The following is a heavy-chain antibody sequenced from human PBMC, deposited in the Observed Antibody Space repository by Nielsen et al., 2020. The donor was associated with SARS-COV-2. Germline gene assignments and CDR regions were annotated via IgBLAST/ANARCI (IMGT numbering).Heavy chain of an antibody. CDR1: GFTFDDYA. D-gene: IGHD3-22*01. CDR2: ISWNSGSI. J-gene: IGHJ4*02. CDR3: AKDISHYDSSGRDY. Sequence: GGSLRLSCAASGFTFDDYAMHWVRQAPGKGLEWVSGISWNSGSIGYADSVKGRFTISRDNAKNSLYLQMNSLRAEDTALYYCAKDISHYDSSGRDYWGQGTLVTVSS. V-gene: IGHV3-9*01.